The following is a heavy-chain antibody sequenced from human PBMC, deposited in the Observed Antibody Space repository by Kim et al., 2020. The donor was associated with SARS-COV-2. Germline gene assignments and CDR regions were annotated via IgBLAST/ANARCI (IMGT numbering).Heavy chain of an antibody. Sequence: SETLSLTCTVSGGSINSRSHYWSWVRQRPGEGLEYLGYIIYSGSAYYSPSLRSRLSLSIDTSKNRFSLRLTSVTADDTAVYFCASVRPYFGALSSPGSDPHYFEDWGQGGLVTVSS. D-gene: IGHD3-10*02. J-gene: IGHJ4*02. V-gene: IGHV4-31*03. CDR3: ASVRPYFGALSSPGSDPHYFED. CDR2: IIYSGSA. CDR1: GGSINSRSHY.